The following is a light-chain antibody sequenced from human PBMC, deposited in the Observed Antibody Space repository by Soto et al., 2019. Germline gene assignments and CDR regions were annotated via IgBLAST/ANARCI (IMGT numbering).Light chain of an antibody. Sequence: DIQMTQSPSTLSAYVGDRVTITCRASQSISSWLAWYQQKPGKAPNLLIYDAASLEAGVPSRFSGSGTGTEFTLTINRLQPTVFATYYCQQYNSYPWTFGQGTKGEI. CDR2: DAA. CDR1: QSISSW. V-gene: IGKV1-5*01. CDR3: QQYNSYPWT. J-gene: IGKJ1*01.